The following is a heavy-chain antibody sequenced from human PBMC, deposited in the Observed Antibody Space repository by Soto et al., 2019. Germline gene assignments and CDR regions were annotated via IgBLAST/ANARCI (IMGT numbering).Heavy chain of an antibody. CDR2: IDPSDSYT. V-gene: IGHV5-10-1*01. CDR3: ARDYCSGGSCYFYYYGMDV. D-gene: IGHD2-15*01. CDR1: GYSFTSYW. Sequence: PGESLKISCKGSGYSFTSYWTSWVRQMPGKGLEWMGRIDPSDSYTNYSPSFQGHVTISADKSISTAYLQWSSLKASDTAMYYCARDYCSGGSCYFYYYGMDVWGQGTTVTVSS. J-gene: IGHJ6*02.